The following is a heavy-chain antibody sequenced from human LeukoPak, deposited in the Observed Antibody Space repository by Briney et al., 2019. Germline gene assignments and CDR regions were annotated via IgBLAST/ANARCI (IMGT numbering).Heavy chain of an antibody. V-gene: IGHV3-20*04. CDR1: GFTFDDYG. CDR2: INWNGGST. J-gene: IGHJ4*02. D-gene: IGHD4-17*01. CDR3: ARFNGDYYRIDY. Sequence: GGSLRLSCAASGFTFDDYGMSWVRQAPGKGQEWVSGINWNGGSTGYADSVRGRFTISRDNAKNSLYLQMNSLRAEDTALYYCARFNGDYYRIDYWGQGTLVTVSS.